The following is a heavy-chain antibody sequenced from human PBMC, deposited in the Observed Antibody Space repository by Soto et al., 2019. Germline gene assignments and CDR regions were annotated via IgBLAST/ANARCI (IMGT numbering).Heavy chain of an antibody. CDR1: GFTFNSYD. V-gene: IGHV3-13*01. J-gene: IGHJ6*02. D-gene: IGHD2-2*01. Sequence: GSLRLSCAASGFTFNSYDMHWVRQATGKGLEWVSGIGTAGDTCYPGSVKGRFTISRENAKNSLYLQMNSLRAGDTAVYFCARAKTYCSSTSCYPGYYGMDVWGQVTTVTAP. CDR3: ARAKTYCSSTSCYPGYYGMDV. CDR2: IGTAGDT.